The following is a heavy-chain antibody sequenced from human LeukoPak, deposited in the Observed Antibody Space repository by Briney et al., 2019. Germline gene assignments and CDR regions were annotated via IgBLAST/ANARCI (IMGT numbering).Heavy chain of an antibody. V-gene: IGHV3-7*01. CDR2: INPEGSQT. CDR3: AAWTDRGYNF. D-gene: IGHD5-24*01. CDR1: GFTFSSSW. J-gene: IGHJ4*02. Sequence: GGSLRLSCAASGFTFSSSWMNWVRQAPGKGLQWVGNINPEGSQTRFVDSVMGRFTMSKDNAKNALYLQMNILRVEDTAVFYCAAWTDRGYNFWGQGTVVTVSS.